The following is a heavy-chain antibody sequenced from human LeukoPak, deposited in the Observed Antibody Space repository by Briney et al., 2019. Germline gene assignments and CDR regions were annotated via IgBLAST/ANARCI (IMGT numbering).Heavy chain of an antibody. V-gene: IGHV4-4*02. CDR3: ARRAVAAATAVADV. CDR2: IYHSGST. CDR1: GGSISSSSW. J-gene: IGHJ6*02. Sequence: SGTLSLTCAVSGGSISSSSWWSWVRPPPGKGLEWIGEIYHSGSTNYNPSINGRVTISVDTSKNQFSLKLSSVTAADTAVYYCARRAVAAATAVADVWGQGTTVTVSS. D-gene: IGHD2-15*01.